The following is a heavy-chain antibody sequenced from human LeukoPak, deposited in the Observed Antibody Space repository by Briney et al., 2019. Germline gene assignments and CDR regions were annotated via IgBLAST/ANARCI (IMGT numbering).Heavy chain of an antibody. V-gene: IGHV3-7*03. J-gene: IGHJ4*02. Sequence: GGSLRLSCTASGFTFSSYWMSWVRQAPGKGLEWVAHIKQDGSEKYYVDSVKGRFTISRDNAKKSLYLQMNSLRAEDTAVYYCARDGSSLWFGELFYFDYWGQGTLVTVSS. CDR1: GFTFSSYW. CDR2: IKQDGSEK. CDR3: ARDGSSLWFGELFYFDY. D-gene: IGHD3-10*01.